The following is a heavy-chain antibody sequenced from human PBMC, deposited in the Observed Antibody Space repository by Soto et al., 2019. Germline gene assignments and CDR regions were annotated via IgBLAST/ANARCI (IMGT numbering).Heavy chain of an antibody. Sequence: PXXTLSLACTVSGGSISSYYWRWIRQPPGKGLEWIGYIYYSGSTNYNPSLKSRVTISVDTSKNQFSLKMSSVTAADTAVYYCACHGDYFDYWGQGTLVTVSS. D-gene: IGHD4-17*01. V-gene: IGHV4-59*08. CDR3: ACHGDYFDY. J-gene: IGHJ4*02. CDR1: GGSISSYY. CDR2: IYYSGST.